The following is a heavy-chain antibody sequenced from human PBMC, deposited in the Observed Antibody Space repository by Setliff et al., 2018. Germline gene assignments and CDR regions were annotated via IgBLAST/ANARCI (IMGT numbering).Heavy chain of an antibody. CDR3: ARIFLYGTSWYFDN. CDR1: GFTFSGSA. Sequence: GGSLRLSCAASGFTFSGSAMHWVRQSPGKGLEWVAVIWYDGSQKYHADSVKGRFTVSRDNSKNTLYLQMNSMRVEDTAVYYCARIFLYGTSWYFDNWCQGTLVTVSS. CDR2: IWYDGSQK. J-gene: IGHJ4*02. D-gene: IGHD3-3*01. V-gene: IGHV3-33*01.